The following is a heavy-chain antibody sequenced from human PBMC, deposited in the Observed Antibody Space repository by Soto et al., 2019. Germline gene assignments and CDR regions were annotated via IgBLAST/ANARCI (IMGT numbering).Heavy chain of an antibody. CDR2: IYYSGST. CDR1: GGSVSSGSYY. D-gene: IGHD1-26*01. J-gene: IGHJ6*02. V-gene: IGHV4-61*01. Sequence: SETLSLTCTVSGGSVSSGSYYWSWIRQPPGKGLEWIGYIYYSGSTNYNPSLKSRVTISVDTSKNQFSLKLSSVTAADTAVYYCARDRVGGSYPNYYYYGMDVWGPGTTVTVS. CDR3: ARDRVGGSYPNYYYYGMDV.